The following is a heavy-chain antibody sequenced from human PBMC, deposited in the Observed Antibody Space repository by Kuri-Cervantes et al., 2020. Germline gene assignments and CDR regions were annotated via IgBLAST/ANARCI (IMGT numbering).Heavy chain of an antibody. D-gene: IGHD4-17*01. Sequence: GESLKISCTASGFTFGDYAMSWFRQAPGKGLEWVSVIYSGGSTDYADSVKGRFTISRDNSKNTLYLQMNSLRAEDTAVYYCAKNYGDYAWYFDLWGRGTLVTVSS. CDR1: GFTFGDYA. J-gene: IGHJ2*01. CDR3: AKNYGDYAWYFDL. CDR2: IYSGGST. V-gene: IGHV3-66*02.